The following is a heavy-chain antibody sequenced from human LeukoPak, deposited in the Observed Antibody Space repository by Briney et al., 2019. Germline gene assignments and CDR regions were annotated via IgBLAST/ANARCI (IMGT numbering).Heavy chain of an antibody. Sequence: PSETLSLTCTVSGGSISSYYWSWIRQPPGKGLEWIGYIYYSGSTNYNPSLKSRVTISVDTSKIQFSLKLSSVTAADTAVYYCARLYYDSSGHYWGQGTLVTVSS. V-gene: IGHV4-59*01. J-gene: IGHJ4*02. CDR1: GGSISSYY. D-gene: IGHD3-22*01. CDR2: IYYSGST. CDR3: ARLYYDSSGHY.